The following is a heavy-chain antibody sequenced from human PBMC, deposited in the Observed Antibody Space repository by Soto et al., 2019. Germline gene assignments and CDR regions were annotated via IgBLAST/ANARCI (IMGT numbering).Heavy chain of an antibody. D-gene: IGHD3-3*02. CDR3: ARAGVTPHFFDY. Sequence: GGSLRLSCAASGFSVRTNYMSWVRQAPGKGLDWVSVFESGGSIYYADSVKGRFIISRDYAKNTVDLQMNSLRVEDTAVYYCARAGVTPHFFDYWGQGTLVTVSS. V-gene: IGHV3-53*01. CDR2: FESGGSI. J-gene: IGHJ4*02. CDR1: GFSVRTNY.